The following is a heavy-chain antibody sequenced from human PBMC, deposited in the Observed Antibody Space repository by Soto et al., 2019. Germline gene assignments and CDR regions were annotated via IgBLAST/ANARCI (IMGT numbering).Heavy chain of an antibody. CDR3: ARHISDFWSGYFRSSWFAP. Sequence: LSLTCTVSGGSISSSSYYWGWIRQPPGKGLEWIGSIYYSGSTYYNPSLKSRVTISVDTSKNQFSLKLSSVTAADTAVYYCARHISDFWSGYFRSSWFAPWGQGTLVTVSS. D-gene: IGHD3-3*01. V-gene: IGHV4-39*01. CDR2: IYYSGST. J-gene: IGHJ5*02. CDR1: GGSISSSSYY.